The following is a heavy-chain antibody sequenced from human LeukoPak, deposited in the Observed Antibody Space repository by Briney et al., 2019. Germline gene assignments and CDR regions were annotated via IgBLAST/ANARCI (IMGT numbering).Heavy chain of an antibody. D-gene: IGHD6-13*01. CDR2: IYYSGST. V-gene: IGHV4-30-4*01. CDR3: ARESELVAAAGHHFDY. J-gene: IGHJ4*02. Sequence: PSQTLSLTCTVSGGSFISGDYYWSWIRQPPGKGLEWIGYIYYSGSTSYNPSLKSRVIISVDTSKNQFSLKLSSVTAADTAVYYCARESELVAAAGHHFDYWGQGTLVTVSS. CDR1: GGSFISGDYY.